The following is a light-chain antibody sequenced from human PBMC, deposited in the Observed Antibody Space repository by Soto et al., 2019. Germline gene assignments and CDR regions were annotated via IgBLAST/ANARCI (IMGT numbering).Light chain of an antibody. V-gene: IGLV1-44*01. CDR1: SSNIGSNT. J-gene: IGLJ1*01. Sequence: QSVLTQPPSASGTPGQRVTISCSGSSSNIGSNTVNWFQQLPGTAPKLLIDSNNQRPSGVPDRFSGSKSGTSASLAISGLQSEDEADYYCAAWDDSLNGLYVFGTGTKVPS. CDR3: AAWDDSLNGLYV. CDR2: SNN.